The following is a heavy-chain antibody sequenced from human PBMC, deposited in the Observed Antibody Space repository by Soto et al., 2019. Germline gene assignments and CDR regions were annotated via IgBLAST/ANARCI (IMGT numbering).Heavy chain of an antibody. CDR1: GGSFSGYI. J-gene: IGHJ4*02. Sequence: SETLSLTCAVSGGSFSGYIWSRILQTPGKGLQWIGQINHSGSSIYNPSLKNRVTISTMSNNKFSLELSSVTAADTAVYYCTRGLFSGSSYSGSWYYFDSWGQGTMVTSPQ. D-gene: IGHD1-26*01. CDR3: TRGLFSGSSYSGSWYYFDS. CDR2: INHSGSS. V-gene: IGHV4-34*01.